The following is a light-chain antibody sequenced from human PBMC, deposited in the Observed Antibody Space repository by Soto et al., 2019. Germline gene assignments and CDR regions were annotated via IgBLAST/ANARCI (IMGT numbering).Light chain of an antibody. J-gene: IGKJ4*01. Sequence: DIQMTQSPSTLSGSVGDRVTITCRASQGISDFLAWYQQKPGKVPKLLIYAASTLQSGVPSRFSGSASGTNFTLTISSLQPEDVATYYCQKYNNVPPTFGGGTKVDIK. CDR1: QGISDF. V-gene: IGKV1-27*01. CDR3: QKYNNVPPT. CDR2: AAS.